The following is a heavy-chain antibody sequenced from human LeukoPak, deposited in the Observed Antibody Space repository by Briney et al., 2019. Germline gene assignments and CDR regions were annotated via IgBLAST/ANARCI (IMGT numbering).Heavy chain of an antibody. Sequence: PGGSLRLSCAASGFTFSSYWMLWVRQAPGKGLEWVSYISSSGSTIYYADSVKGRFTISRDNAKNSLYLQMNSLRAEDTAVDYCARDFTRSSWFDPWGQGTLVTVSS. D-gene: IGHD6-6*01. CDR3: ARDFTRSSWFDP. CDR1: GFTFSSYW. V-gene: IGHV3-11*01. CDR2: ISSSGSTI. J-gene: IGHJ5*02.